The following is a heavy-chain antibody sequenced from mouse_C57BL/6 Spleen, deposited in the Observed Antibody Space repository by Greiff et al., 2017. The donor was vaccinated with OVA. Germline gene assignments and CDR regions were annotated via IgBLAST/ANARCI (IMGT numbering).Heavy chain of an antibody. CDR1: GYTFTSYW. Sequence: QVQLQQPGAELVMPGASVKLSCKASGYTFTSYWMHWVKQRPGQGLEWIGEIDPSDSYTNYNQKFKGKSTLTVDKSSSTAYMQLSSLTSEDSAVYYCARRGGYDVEFGDWGQGTTLTVSS. CDR3: ARRGGYDVEFGD. V-gene: IGHV1-69*01. D-gene: IGHD2-2*01. J-gene: IGHJ2*01. CDR2: IDPSDSYT.